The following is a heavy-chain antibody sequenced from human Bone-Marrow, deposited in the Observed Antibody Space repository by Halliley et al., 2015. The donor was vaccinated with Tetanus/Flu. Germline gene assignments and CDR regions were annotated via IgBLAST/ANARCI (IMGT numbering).Heavy chain of an antibody. Sequence: QLVQSGAEVQKPGASVKVSCKASGYTFTAYGITWVRQAPGQGLECMGWISAANGNTYSAQKFQGRLTMTTDTSTNTAYMELRSLTSADTAVYSWAGDQLPWFDPWGLSTLVIVSS. D-gene: IGHD1-1*01. V-gene: IGHV1-18*04. CDR2: ISAANGNT. CDR1: GYTFTAYG. CDR3: AGDQLPWFDP. J-gene: IGHJ5*02.